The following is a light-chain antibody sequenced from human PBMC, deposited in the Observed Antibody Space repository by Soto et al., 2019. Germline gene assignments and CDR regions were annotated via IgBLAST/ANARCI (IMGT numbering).Light chain of an antibody. Sequence: QSALTQPPSASGSPGQSVTISCTGTSSDVGSYNYVSWYQQHPGKAPKLMIYEVSKRPSGVPDRFSGSKSGTTASLTVSGLQDEDEADYYCSSYAGSSNVFGTGTKLTVL. V-gene: IGLV2-8*01. CDR1: SSDVGSYNY. J-gene: IGLJ1*01. CDR2: EVS. CDR3: SSYAGSSNV.